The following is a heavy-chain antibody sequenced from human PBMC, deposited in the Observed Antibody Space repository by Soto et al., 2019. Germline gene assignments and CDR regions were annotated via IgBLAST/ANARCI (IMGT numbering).Heavy chain of an antibody. D-gene: IGHD1-26*01. CDR1: GFTFSSYG. V-gene: IGHV3-30*18. Sequence: QMQLVESGGGVVQPGRSLRLSCAASGFTFSSYGMHWVRQAPGEGLEWLAVIGFDGNYKYHADSVKGRFTISRDKSKNTLFLQMNSLRDEDTAVYYCVKDNLHRGIYENWNFDLWGRGALVTVSS. CDR2: IGFDGNYK. J-gene: IGHJ2*01. CDR3: VKDNLHRGIYENWNFDL.